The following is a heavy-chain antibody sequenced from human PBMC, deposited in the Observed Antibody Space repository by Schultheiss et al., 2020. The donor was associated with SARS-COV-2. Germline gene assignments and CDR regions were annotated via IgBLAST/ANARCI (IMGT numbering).Heavy chain of an antibody. V-gene: IGHV3-7*03. CDR3: AKHYCSSTSCYAEGNYYYYMEV. D-gene: IGHD2-2*01. CDR1: GFTFSNYW. CDR2: IKEDGSEK. J-gene: IGHJ6*03. Sequence: GGSLRLSCAVSGFTFSNYWMNWVRQAPGKGLEWVANIKEDGSEKYYVDSVKGRFTVSRDNAKNSLYLQMNSLRAQDTAVYYCAKHYCSSTSCYAEGNYYYYMEVWGKGTTVTVSS.